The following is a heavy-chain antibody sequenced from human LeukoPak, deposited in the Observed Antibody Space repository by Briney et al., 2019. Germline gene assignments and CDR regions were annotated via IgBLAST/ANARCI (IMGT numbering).Heavy chain of an antibody. CDR1: GFTFSSYS. CDR2: ISSSSSYI. D-gene: IGHD5-12*01. J-gene: IGHJ4*02. CDR3: ASIEASGYGGPADY. Sequence: GGSLRLSCAASGFTFSSYSMNWVRQAPGKGLEWVSSISSSSSYIYYADSVKGRFTISRDNAKNSLYLQMNSLRAEDTAVYYCASIEASGYGGPADYWGQGTLVTVSS. V-gene: IGHV3-21*01.